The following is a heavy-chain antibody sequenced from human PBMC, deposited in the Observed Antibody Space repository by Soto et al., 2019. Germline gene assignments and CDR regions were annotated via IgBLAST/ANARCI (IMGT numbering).Heavy chain of an antibody. D-gene: IGHD3-22*01. J-gene: IGHJ4*02. Sequence: PGGSLRLSCAASGFTFSSYSMNWVRQAPGKGLEWVSSISSSSSYKYYADSVKGRFTISRDNAKNSLYLQMNSLRAEDTAVYYCARDAGSGYPDYWGQGTLVTVS. CDR2: ISSSSSYK. CDR1: GFTFSSYS. V-gene: IGHV3-21*01. CDR3: ARDAGSGYPDY.